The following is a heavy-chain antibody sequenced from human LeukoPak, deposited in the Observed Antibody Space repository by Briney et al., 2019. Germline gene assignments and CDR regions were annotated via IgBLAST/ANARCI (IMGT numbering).Heavy chain of an antibody. Sequence: GGSLRLSCAASGFTFSSYGMHWVRQAPGKGLEWVAVIWYDGSNKYYADSVKGRFTISRDNSKNTLYLQMNSLRAEDTAVYYCARDRTMATITPLNYWGQGTLVTVSS. CDR3: ARDRTMATITPLNY. CDR1: GFTFSSYG. V-gene: IGHV3-33*01. CDR2: IWYDGSNK. J-gene: IGHJ4*02. D-gene: IGHD5-12*01.